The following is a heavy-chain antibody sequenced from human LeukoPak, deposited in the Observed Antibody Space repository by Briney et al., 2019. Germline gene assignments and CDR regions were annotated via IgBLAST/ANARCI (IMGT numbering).Heavy chain of an antibody. CDR3: ATVRIAARPYFDY. D-gene: IGHD6-6*01. V-gene: IGHV4-4*09. Sequence: SETLSLTCTVSGGSISSYYWSWIRQPPGKGPERIGYIYISGSTNYSPSLKSRVTLSVDASRNQFSLKLSSVTAADTAVYYCATVRIAARPYFDYWGQGTLVTVSS. J-gene: IGHJ4*02. CDR1: GGSISSYY. CDR2: IYISGST.